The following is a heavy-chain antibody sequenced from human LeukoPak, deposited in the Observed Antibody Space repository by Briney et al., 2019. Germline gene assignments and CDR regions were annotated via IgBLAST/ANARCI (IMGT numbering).Heavy chain of an antibody. CDR2: IWYDGSNK. J-gene: IGHJ4*02. CDR3: ARSPGRGITMIV. Sequence: PGGSLRLSCAASGFTFSGYGMHWVRQAPGKGLEWVAVIWYDGSNKYYADSVKGRLTISRDNSKNTLYLQMNSLRAEDTAVYYCARSPGRGITMIVWGQGTLVTVSS. D-gene: IGHD3-22*01. V-gene: IGHV3-33*01. CDR1: GFTFSGYG.